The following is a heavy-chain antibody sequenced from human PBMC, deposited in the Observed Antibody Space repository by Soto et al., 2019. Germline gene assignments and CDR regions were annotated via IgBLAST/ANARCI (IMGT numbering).Heavy chain of an antibody. V-gene: IGHV4-59*08. CDR1: GGSISSYY. CDR3: ARATPPYNCDSQFDY. J-gene: IGHJ4*02. D-gene: IGHD2-21*01. Sequence: SETLSLTCTVSGGSISSYYWSWIRQPPGKGLEWIGYIYYSGSTNYNPSLKSRVTISVDTSKNQFSLKLSSVTAADTAVYYCARATPPYNCDSQFDYWGQGTLVTVSS. CDR2: IYYSGST.